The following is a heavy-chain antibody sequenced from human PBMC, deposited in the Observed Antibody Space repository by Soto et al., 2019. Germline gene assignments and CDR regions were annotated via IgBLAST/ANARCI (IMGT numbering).Heavy chain of an antibody. V-gene: IGHV3-23*01. D-gene: IGHD4-17*01. CDR2: TSGSGVST. Sequence: GGSLRLSCAASGFTFSSYAMSWVRQAPGKGLEWVSGTSGSGVSTYYADSVKGRFTISRDNSKNTLYLQMNSLRAEDTAVYYCAKRLTTTYYYAMDVWGQGTTVTVSS. CDR3: AKRLTTTYYYAMDV. CDR1: GFTFSSYA. J-gene: IGHJ6*02.